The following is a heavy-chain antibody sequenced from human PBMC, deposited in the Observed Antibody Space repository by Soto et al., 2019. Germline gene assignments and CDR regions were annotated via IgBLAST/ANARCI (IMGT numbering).Heavy chain of an antibody. CDR1: GYTFTSYD. D-gene: IGHD2-2*01. V-gene: IGHV1-8*01. J-gene: IGHJ4*02. CDR3: ARGTRGYCSSTSCPPLDY. Sequence: QVQLVQSGAEVKKPGASVKVSCKASGYTFTSYDINWVRQANGQGLEWMGWMNPNSGNTGYAQKFQGRVTMTRNTSISTAYMELSSLRSEDTAVYYCARGTRGYCSSTSCPPLDYWGQGTLVTVSS. CDR2: MNPNSGNT.